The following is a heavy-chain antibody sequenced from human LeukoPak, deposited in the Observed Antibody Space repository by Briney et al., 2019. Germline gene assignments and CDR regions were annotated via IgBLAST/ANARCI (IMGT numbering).Heavy chain of an antibody. CDR1: GGSMSDSY. CDR3: ARRIVGAYSVRRFDY. D-gene: IGHD1-26*01. J-gene: IGHJ4*02. CDR2: VSNSGQP. Sequence: SETLSLTCTVSGGSMSDSYWSWIRQSPGKGLEWIGYVSNSGQPDYSPSLKSRVTILADTSKNQWSLILNSVTAADTAVYYCARRIVGAYSVRRFDYWGQGTLVTVSS. V-gene: IGHV4-59*01.